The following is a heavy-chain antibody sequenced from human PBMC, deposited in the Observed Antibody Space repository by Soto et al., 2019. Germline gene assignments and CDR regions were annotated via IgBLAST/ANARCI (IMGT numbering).Heavy chain of an antibody. J-gene: IGHJ5*02. D-gene: IGHD5-18*01. CDR1: GGSVSSGSYY. Sequence: SETLSLTCTVSGGSVSSGSYYWSWIRQPPGKGLEWIGYIYYSGSTKYNPSLKSRVTISVDTSKNQFSLKLSSVTAADTAVYYCARDQGGYSYGNWFDPWGQGTLVTVSS. CDR3: ARDQGGYSYGNWFDP. CDR2: IYYSGST. V-gene: IGHV4-61*01.